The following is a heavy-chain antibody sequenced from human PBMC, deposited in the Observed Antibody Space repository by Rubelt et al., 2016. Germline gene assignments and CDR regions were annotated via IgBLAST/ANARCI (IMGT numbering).Heavy chain of an antibody. Sequence: QLQLQESGPGLVKPSETLSLTCTVSGGSISSSSYYWGWIRQPPGKGLEWIGSIYYSGCTYYNPSLKGRVTISVDTSKNQFSLKLSSVTAADTAVYYCASDHYDFPGPGTGWGQGTLVTVSS. V-gene: IGHV4-39*07. CDR2: IYYSGCT. J-gene: IGHJ4*02. CDR3: ASDHYDFPGPGTG. CDR1: GGSISSSSYY. D-gene: IGHD3-3*01.